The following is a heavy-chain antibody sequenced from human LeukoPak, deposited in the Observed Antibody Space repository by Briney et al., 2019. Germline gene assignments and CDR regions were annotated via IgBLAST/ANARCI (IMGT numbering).Heavy chain of an antibody. CDR2: IYYSGST. D-gene: IGHD3-9*01. CDR1: GGSISCGGYD. Sequence: SQTLSLTCTVSGGSISCGGYDWSWIRQHPGKGLEWIGYIYYSGSTYYNPSLKSRVTISVDTSKNQFSLKLSSVTAADTAVYYCARGGADILTGYLLDYWGQGTLVTVSS. J-gene: IGHJ4*02. CDR3: ARGGADILTGYLLDY. V-gene: IGHV4-31*03.